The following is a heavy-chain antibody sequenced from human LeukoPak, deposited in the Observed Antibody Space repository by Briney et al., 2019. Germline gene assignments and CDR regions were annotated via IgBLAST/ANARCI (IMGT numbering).Heavy chain of an antibody. CDR3: ASAFRAQDYMDV. Sequence: PGGSLRLSCAASGFTVSSNYMSWVRQAPGKGLEWVSVIYSGGSTYYAESVEGRFTIARDNSKNTLYLQMNSLRAEDTAVYYCASAFRAQDYMDVWGKGTTVTISS. CDR2: IYSGGST. J-gene: IGHJ6*03. D-gene: IGHD3-16*01. V-gene: IGHV3-53*01. CDR1: GFTVSSNY.